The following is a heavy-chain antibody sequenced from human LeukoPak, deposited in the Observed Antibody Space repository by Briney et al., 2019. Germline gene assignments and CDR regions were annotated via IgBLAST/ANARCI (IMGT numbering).Heavy chain of an antibody. Sequence: GSLRLSCAASGFTFSRHGIHWVRQAPGKGLEWVSYISSSGSTIYYADSVKGRFTISRDNAKNSLYLQMNSLRAEDTALYYCAKDISFGDWYYFDYWGQGTLVTVSS. CDR1: GFTFSRHG. D-gene: IGHD3-16*01. CDR2: ISSSGSTI. J-gene: IGHJ4*02. CDR3: AKDISFGDWYYFDY. V-gene: IGHV3-48*04.